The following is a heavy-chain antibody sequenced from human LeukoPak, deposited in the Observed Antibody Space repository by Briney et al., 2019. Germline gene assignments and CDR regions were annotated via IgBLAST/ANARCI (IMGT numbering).Heavy chain of an antibody. J-gene: IGHJ3*02. CDR3: ARARYVNSFYAFDI. CDR2: IYYSGST. CDR1: GGSISSSSYY. Sequence: SETLSLTGTVYGGSISSSSYYWGWIRQPPGKGLEWIGSIYYSGSTYYNPSLKSRVTISVATSKNQFSLKLSSVTAADTAVYYCARARYVNSFYAFDIWGQGTLVTVSS. D-gene: IGHD3-9*01. V-gene: IGHV4-39*07.